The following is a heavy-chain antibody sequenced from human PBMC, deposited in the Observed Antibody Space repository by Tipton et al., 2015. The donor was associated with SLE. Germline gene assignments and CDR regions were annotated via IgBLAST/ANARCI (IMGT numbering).Heavy chain of an antibody. CDR1: GGSIRSGGYY. CDR3: ARGMWQWLVEEGYYFDY. CDR2: IYYRGST. J-gene: IGHJ4*02. V-gene: IGHV4-31*03. Sequence: TLSLTCTVSGGSIRSGGYYWSWIRQHPGKGLEWIGYIYYRGSTYYNPSLKSRVTISVDTSKNQFSLKLSSVTAADTAVYYCARGMWQWLVEEGYYFDYWGQGTLVTVSS. D-gene: IGHD6-19*01.